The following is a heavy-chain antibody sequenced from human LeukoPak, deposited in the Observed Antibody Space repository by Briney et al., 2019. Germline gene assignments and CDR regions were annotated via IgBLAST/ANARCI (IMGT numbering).Heavy chain of an antibody. Sequence: SETLSLTCAVSGGPFSGYVWGWIRQSSGKGLEWIGEIHNSGTTNYNLSLNSRVTISEDTSKNQFYLNLRSVTAADTAVYYCARRYYYNLGSFPFDFWGQGTLVTVSS. D-gene: IGHD3-10*01. CDR1: GGPFSGYV. J-gene: IGHJ4*02. V-gene: IGHV4-34*01. CDR2: IHNSGTT. CDR3: ARRYYYNLGSFPFDF.